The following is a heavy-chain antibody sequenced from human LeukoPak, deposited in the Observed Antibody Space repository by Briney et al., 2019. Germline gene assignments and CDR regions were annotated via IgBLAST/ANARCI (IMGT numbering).Heavy chain of an antibody. D-gene: IGHD6-13*01. CDR3: AKEGGSSSWYGAYYYYGMDV. Sequence: PGGSLRLSCAASGFTFSSYGMHWVRQAPGKGLEWVAFIRYDGSNKYYADSVKGRFTISRDNSKNTLYLQMNSLRAEDPAVYYCAKEGGSSSWYGAYYYYGMDVWGQGTTVTVSS. V-gene: IGHV3-30*02. CDR1: GFTFSSYG. CDR2: IRYDGSNK. J-gene: IGHJ6*02.